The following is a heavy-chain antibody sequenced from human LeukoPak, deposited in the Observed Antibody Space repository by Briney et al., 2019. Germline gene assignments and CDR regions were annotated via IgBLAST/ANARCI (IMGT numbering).Heavy chain of an antibody. Sequence: PGGSLRLSCVASGFTFSSYWMHWVRQAPGEGLVWVSRINSDGSTTTYADSVKGRFTISRDNAKNTLYLQMNSLRVEDTAVYYCARETVVAVAGNWFDPWGQGTLVTVSS. J-gene: IGHJ5*02. CDR2: INSDGSTT. D-gene: IGHD6-19*01. CDR1: GFTFSSYW. V-gene: IGHV3-74*01. CDR3: ARETVVAVAGNWFDP.